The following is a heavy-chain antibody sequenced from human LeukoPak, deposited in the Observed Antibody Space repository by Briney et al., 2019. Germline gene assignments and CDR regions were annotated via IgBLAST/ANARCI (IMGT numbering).Heavy chain of an antibody. CDR2: INQDGSKR. J-gene: IGHJ4*02. CDR3: ANDLAY. CDR1: GFTFDDYG. Sequence: GGSLRLSCAASGFTFDDYGMSWVRQAQGKGLEWVANINQDGSKRYYVDAVKGRYTIARDNAKNSLYLQMSGLRADDTAVYYCANDLAYWGQGTLVTVSS. V-gene: IGHV3-7*01.